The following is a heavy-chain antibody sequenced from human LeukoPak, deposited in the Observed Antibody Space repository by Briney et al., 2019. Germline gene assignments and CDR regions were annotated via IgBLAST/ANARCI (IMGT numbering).Heavy chain of an antibody. D-gene: IGHD3-3*01. V-gene: IGHV1-46*01. Sequence: ASVKVSCKASGYTFSNYFMHWVRQAPGQGLEWMGVIYPSGDVTTYAQTFQGRLTMTRDTSTSTLYMELSSLRSEDTAVYYCARVAITLKNFDYWGQGTLVTVSS. CDR3: ARVAITLKNFDY. J-gene: IGHJ4*02. CDR1: GYTFSNYF. CDR2: IYPSGDVT.